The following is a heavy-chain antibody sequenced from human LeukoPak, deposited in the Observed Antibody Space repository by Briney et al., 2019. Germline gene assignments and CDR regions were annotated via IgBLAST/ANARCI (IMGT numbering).Heavy chain of an antibody. CDR3: ARGTYGNFDY. D-gene: IGHD4-17*01. Sequence: PSQTLSLTCAVSGGSISSGGYSWSWIRQPPGKGLEWIGYIYHSGSTYYNPSLKSRATISVDRSKNQFSLKLSSVTAADTAVYYCARGTYGNFDYWGQGTLVTVSS. CDR2: IYHSGST. CDR1: GGSISSGGYS. V-gene: IGHV4-30-2*01. J-gene: IGHJ4*02.